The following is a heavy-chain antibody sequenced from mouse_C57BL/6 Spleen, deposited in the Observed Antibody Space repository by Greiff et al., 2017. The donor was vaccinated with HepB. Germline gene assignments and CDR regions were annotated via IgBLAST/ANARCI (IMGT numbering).Heavy chain of an antibody. Sequence: VQLQQSGPELVKPGASVKISCKASGYAFSSSWMNWVKQRPGKGLEWIGRIYPGDGDTNYNGKCKGKATLTADKSSSTAYMQLSSLTYEDSAVYFCARWDYGIIYDYFDYWGQGTTLTVSS. CDR1: GYAFSSSW. J-gene: IGHJ2*01. CDR3: ARWDYGIIYDYFDY. V-gene: IGHV1-82*01. D-gene: IGHD1-1*01. CDR2: IYPGDGDT.